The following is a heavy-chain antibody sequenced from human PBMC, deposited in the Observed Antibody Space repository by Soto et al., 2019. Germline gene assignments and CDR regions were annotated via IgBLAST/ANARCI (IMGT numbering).Heavy chain of an antibody. Sequence: ASVKVSCKASGYTFTGYYMHCVRQAPEQGLEWMGWINPNSGGTNYAQKFQGWVTMTRDTSISTAYMELSRLRSDDTAVYYCARGGIVVVPAPHLFDYWGQGTLVTVSS. V-gene: IGHV1-2*04. CDR1: GYTFTGYY. D-gene: IGHD2-2*01. CDR3: ARGGIVVVPAPHLFDY. CDR2: INPNSGGT. J-gene: IGHJ4*02.